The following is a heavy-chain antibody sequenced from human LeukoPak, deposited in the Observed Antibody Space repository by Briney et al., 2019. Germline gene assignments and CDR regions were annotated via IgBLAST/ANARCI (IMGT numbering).Heavy chain of an antibody. V-gene: IGHV3-53*01. CDR3: ARELGEFLDY. D-gene: IGHD3-10*01. CDR1: GFTVSNSY. J-gene: IGHJ4*02. Sequence: PGGSLRLSCAASGFTVSNSYMSWVRQAPGKGLEWVSVIYSGGRTDYADSVKGRFTVSRDISRNTVYLQVNSLRAEDTAVYYCARELGEFLDYWGQGTLVTVSS. CDR2: IYSGGRT.